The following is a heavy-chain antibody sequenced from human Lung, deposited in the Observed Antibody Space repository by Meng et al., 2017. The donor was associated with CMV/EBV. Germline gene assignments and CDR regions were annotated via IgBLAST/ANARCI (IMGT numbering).Heavy chain of an antibody. CDR3: ASDLKSYCSSTSCYINWFDP. D-gene: IGHD2-2*02. J-gene: IGHJ5*02. Sequence: GSLRLSCTVSGCSISSISYYWGWIRQPPGKGLEWIGSIYYSGSTYYNPSLKSRVTISVDTSKNQFSLKLSSVTAADTAVYYCASDLKSYCSSTSCYINWFDPWGQGTLVXVSS. CDR1: GCSISSISYY. V-gene: IGHV4-39*07. CDR2: IYYSGST.